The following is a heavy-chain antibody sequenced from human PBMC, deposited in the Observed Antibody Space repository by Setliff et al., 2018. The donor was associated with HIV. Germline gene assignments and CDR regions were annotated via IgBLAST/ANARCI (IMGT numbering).Heavy chain of an antibody. CDR3: ARAHESGMRWVDT. J-gene: IGHJ5*02. V-gene: IGHV4-4*02. CDR1: GVSITSTNW. Sequence: TLSLTCAVSGVSITSTNWWNWVRQSPGKGLEWIGEIYYTGYTTFCPSLKSRVSISVDTSKNQFSLNLNSVTAADAAIYYCARAHESGMRWVDTWGPGTLVTVSS. D-gene: IGHD2-15*01. CDR2: IYYTGYT.